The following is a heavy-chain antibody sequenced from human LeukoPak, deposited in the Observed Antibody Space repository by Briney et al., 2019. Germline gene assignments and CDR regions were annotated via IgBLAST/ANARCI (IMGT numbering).Heavy chain of an antibody. V-gene: IGHV3-23*01. J-gene: IGHJ4*02. CDR1: GFTFSSYA. CDR3: AKARGLGIVGAHFDY. CDR2: ISGSGGST. Sequence: GGSLRLSCAASGFTFSSYAMSWVRQAPGKGLEWVSAISGSGGSTYYADSVKGRFTISKDNSKNTLYLQMNSLRAEDTAVYYCAKARGLGIVGAHFDYWGQGTLVTVSS. D-gene: IGHD1-26*01.